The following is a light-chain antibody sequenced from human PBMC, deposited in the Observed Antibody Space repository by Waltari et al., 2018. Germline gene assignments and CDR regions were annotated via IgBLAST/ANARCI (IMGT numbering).Light chain of an antibody. V-gene: IGLV3-25*03. CDR1: ALPNQH. J-gene: IGLJ3*02. CDR2: KDT. Sequence: SSELTQPPSVSVSPGQPARITCSGGALPNQHAFWYQQKPGQAPFLILYKDTERPSGIPDRFSGSSSGTIVTLTISGVQTEDEADYYCQTADTSGIWVFGGGTRLTVL. CDR3: QTADTSGIWV.